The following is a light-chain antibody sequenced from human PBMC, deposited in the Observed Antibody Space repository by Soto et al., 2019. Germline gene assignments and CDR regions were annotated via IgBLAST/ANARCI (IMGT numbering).Light chain of an antibody. J-gene: IGKJ1*01. CDR2: DVF. CDR1: QTISSKF. CDR3: QLSSA. V-gene: IGKV3-20*01. Sequence: EIVVTQSPGTLSLSPGERATLSCRASQTISSKFLAWYQQKPGQAPRLLIYDVFRRATGIPDRFSGSEPGPDFTLTISRLEPEDFAVYYCQLSSAFGQGTKVEIK.